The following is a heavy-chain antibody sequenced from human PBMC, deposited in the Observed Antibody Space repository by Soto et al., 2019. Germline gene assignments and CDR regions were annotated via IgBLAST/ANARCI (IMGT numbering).Heavy chain of an antibody. J-gene: IGHJ4*02. CDR2: ISGSGGST. CDR1: GFTFSSYA. V-gene: IGHV3-23*01. Sequence: GGSLRLSCAASGFTFSSYAMSWVRQAPGKGLEWVSAISGSGGSTYYADSVKGRFTISRDNSKNTLYLQMNSLRAEDTAVYYCAKDTQKRDSSGYYYFDYWGQGTLVTVSS. CDR3: AKDTQKRDSSGYYYFDY. D-gene: IGHD3-22*01.